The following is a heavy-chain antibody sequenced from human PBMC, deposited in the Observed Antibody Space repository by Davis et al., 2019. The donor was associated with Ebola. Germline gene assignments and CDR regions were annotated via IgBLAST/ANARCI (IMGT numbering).Heavy chain of an antibody. V-gene: IGHV3-21*01. CDR2: ISSSSSYI. D-gene: IGHD2-2*01. CDR3: ARDCSSTSCYLGVWDYYYGMDV. J-gene: IGHJ6*02. Sequence: GESLKISCAASGFTFSSYSMNWVRQAPGKGLEWVSSISSSSSYIYYADSVKGRFTISRDNAKNSLYLQMNSLRAEDTAVYYCARDCSSTSCYLGVWDYYYGMDVWGQGTTVTVSS. CDR1: GFTFSSYS.